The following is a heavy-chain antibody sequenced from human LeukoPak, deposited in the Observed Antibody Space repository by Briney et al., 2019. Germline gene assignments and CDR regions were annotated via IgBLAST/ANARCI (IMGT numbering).Heavy chain of an antibody. J-gene: IGHJ3*02. Sequence: QAGGSLRLSCAASGFTFSSYAMHWVRQAPGKGLEWVAVISYDGSNKYYADSVKGRFTISRDNSKNTLYLQMNSLRAEDTAVYYCAKDRLRFISLVDAFDIWGQGTMVTVSS. CDR3: AKDRLRFISLVDAFDI. CDR1: GFTFSSYA. D-gene: IGHD4-17*01. V-gene: IGHV3-30-3*01. CDR2: ISYDGSNK.